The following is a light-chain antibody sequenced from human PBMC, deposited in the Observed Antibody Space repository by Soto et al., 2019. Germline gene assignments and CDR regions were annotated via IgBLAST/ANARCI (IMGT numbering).Light chain of an antibody. V-gene: IGKV3-20*01. CDR3: HHYGSSLSIT. CDR1: QSVSSNY. CDR2: GAS. Sequence: ESVLTQSPGSLSLSPGERATLSCRASQSVSSNYLAWYQHKPGQAPSLLIYGASSRATGIPDRFSGSGSGTDFTLTISRLEPEDFAVYYCHHYGSSLSITFGQGTRLESK. J-gene: IGKJ5*01.